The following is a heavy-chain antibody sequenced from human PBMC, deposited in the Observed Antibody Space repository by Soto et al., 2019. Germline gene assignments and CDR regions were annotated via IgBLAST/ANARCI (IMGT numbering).Heavy chain of an antibody. D-gene: IGHD1-20*01. CDR1: GFTFTSYY. J-gene: IGHJ6*02. CDR3: ARPGYNWNQGPENYYYYGMDV. CDR2: INPSGGST. V-gene: IGHV1-46*01. Sequence: GASVKVSCKASGFTFTSYYMYWVRHSPGQGLEWMGIINPSGGSTSYAQKFQGRVTMTRDTSTSTVYMELSSLRSEDTAVYYCARPGYNWNQGPENYYYYGMDVWGQGTTVTVSS.